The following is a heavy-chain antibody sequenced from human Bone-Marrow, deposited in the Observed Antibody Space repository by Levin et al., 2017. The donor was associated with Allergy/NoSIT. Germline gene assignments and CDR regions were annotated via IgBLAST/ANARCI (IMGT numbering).Heavy chain of an antibody. V-gene: IGHV4-30-4*01. CDR1: GGSISSGDYY. CDR2: IYYSGST. CDR3: ARSRRTVVISVLAFDI. Sequence: KTSETLSLTCTVSGGSISSGDYYWSWIRQPPGKGLEWIGYIYYSGSTYYNPSLKSRVTISVDTSKNQFSLKLSSVTAADTAVYYCARSRRTVVISVLAFDIWGQGTMVTVSS. D-gene: IGHD4-23*01. J-gene: IGHJ3*02.